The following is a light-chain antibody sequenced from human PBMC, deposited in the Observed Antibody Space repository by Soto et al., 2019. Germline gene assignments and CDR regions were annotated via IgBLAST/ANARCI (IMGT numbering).Light chain of an antibody. V-gene: IGKV1-5*01. Sequence: IQMTQTPSTLSASVGDRVTIACRASQTVSPWLAWYQQKPGKAPTLLIYDVSNLQSGVPSRFSGSGSGTEFTLTISSLQPDDFATYYCQQYNTYTHTFGQVTKLEIK. CDR2: DVS. CDR1: QTVSPW. CDR3: QQYNTYTHT. J-gene: IGKJ2*01.